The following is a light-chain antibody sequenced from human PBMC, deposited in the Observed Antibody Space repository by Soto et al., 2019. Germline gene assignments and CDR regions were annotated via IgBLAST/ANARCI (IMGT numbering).Light chain of an antibody. J-gene: IGKJ1*01. V-gene: IGKV1-5*01. CDR2: DAS. CDR3: QQYNSYSGT. CDR1: QSISSW. Sequence: DIHLTQSPSTLPASVGDRSTITCRASQSISSWLAWYQQKPGKAPKLLIYDASSLESGVPSRFSGSGSGTEFTLTISSLQPDDFATYYCQQYNSYSGTFGQGTKVDIK.